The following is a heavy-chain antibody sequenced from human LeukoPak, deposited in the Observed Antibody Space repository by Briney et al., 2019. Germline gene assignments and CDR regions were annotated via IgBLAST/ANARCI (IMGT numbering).Heavy chain of an antibody. CDR2: IYYSGST. CDR1: GGSISSYY. V-gene: IGHV4-59*01. CDR3: ARSWAYALGYYYYMDV. D-gene: IGHD2-2*01. Sequence: PSETLSLTCTVSGGSISSYYWSWIRQPPGKGLERIGCIYYSGSTNYNPSLKSRVTISVDTSKNQFSLKLSSVTAADTAVYYCARSWAYALGYYYYMDVWGKGITVTVSS. J-gene: IGHJ6*03.